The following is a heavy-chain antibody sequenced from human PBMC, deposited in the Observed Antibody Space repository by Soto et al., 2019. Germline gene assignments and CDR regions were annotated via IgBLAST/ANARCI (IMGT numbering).Heavy chain of an antibody. CDR1: GYSFTSYW. Sequence: GESLKISCKGSGYSFTSYWIGWVRQMPGKGPEWMGIIYPGDSDTRYSPSFQGQVTISADKSISTAYLQWSSLKASDTAMYYCARDRYRCSSTSCYLNYYYYGMDVWGQGTTVTVSS. CDR3: ARDRYRCSSTSCYLNYYYYGMDV. CDR2: IYPGDSDT. J-gene: IGHJ6*02. V-gene: IGHV5-51*01. D-gene: IGHD2-2*01.